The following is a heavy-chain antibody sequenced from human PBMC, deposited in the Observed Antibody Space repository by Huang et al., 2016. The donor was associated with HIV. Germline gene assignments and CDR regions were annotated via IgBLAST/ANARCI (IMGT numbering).Heavy chain of an antibody. J-gene: IGHJ4*02. V-gene: IGHV3-23*01. CDR1: GFTFSIYA. D-gene: IGHD4-17*01. CDR3: AKGRTTVAKAFDY. CDR2: MSGGDGNT. Sequence: EVQLLESGGDLVQPGGSLRLSCAASGFTFSIYAMTWVRQAPGKGLAWVATMSGGDGNTYYADSVKGRFTISRDNSKNTLYLQIHSLGAEDTAIYYCAKGRTTVAKAFDYWGQGTLVTVSS.